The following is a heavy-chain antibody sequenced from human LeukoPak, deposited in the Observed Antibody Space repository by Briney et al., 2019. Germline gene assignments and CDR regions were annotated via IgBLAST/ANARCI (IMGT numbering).Heavy chain of an antibody. D-gene: IGHD2-15*01. Sequence: SETLSLTCTVSGGSISSYYWSWIRQPPGKGLEWIGYIYYSGYTNYNPSLKSRVTISVDTSKNQFSLKLSSVTAADTAVYYCARGLYCSGGSCFTEFDYWGQGTLVTVSS. J-gene: IGHJ4*02. V-gene: IGHV4-59*12. CDR2: IYYSGYT. CDR3: ARGLYCSGGSCFTEFDY. CDR1: GGSISSYY.